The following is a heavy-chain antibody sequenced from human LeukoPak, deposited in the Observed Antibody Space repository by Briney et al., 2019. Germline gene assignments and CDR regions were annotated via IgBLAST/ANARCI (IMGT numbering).Heavy chain of an antibody. V-gene: IGHV4-59*10. CDR2: IYTSGST. CDR3: ARVALAGTTPPWFDP. Sequence: GSLRLSCAASGFTFSSYAMSWVRQAPGKGLEWIGRIYTSGSTNYNPSLKSRVTMSVDTSKNQFSLKLSSVTAADTAVYYCARVALAGTTPPWFDPWGQGTPVTVSS. J-gene: IGHJ5*02. CDR1: GFTFSSYA. D-gene: IGHD1-1*01.